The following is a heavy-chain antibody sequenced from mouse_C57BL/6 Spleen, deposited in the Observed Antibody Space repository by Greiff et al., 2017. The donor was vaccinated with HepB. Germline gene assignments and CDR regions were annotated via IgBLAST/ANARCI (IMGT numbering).Heavy chain of an antibody. CDR3: AGDYDLAWFAY. V-gene: IGHV1-26*01. CDR2: INPNNGGT. J-gene: IGHJ3*01. CDR1: GYTFTDYY. D-gene: IGHD2-4*01. Sequence: EVQLKQSGPELVKPGASVKISCKASGYTFTDYYMNWVKQSHGKSLEWIGDINPNNGGTSYNQKFKGKATLTVDKSSSTAYMELRSLTSEDSADYYCAGDYDLAWFAYWGQGTLVTVSA.